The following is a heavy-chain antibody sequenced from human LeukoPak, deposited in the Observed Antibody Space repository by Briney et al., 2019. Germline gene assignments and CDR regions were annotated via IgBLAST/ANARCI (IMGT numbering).Heavy chain of an antibody. J-gene: IGHJ4*02. V-gene: IGHV3-30*03. CDR2: ISYDGSNK. CDR3: AREGGYYGSRSNYDY. Sequence: GGSLRLSCAASGFSFSSYGMHWVRQAPGKGLEWVAVISYDGSNKYYADSVKGRFTISRDNSKNTLYLQMNSLRAEDTAVYYCAREGGYYGSRSNYDYWGQGILVAVSS. CDR1: GFSFSSYG. D-gene: IGHD3-10*01.